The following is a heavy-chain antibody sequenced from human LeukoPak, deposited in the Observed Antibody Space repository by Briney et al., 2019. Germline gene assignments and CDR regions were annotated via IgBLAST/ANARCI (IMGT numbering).Heavy chain of an antibody. D-gene: IGHD5-18*01. V-gene: IGHV4-34*01. CDR1: GGSFSGYY. J-gene: IGHJ4*02. CDR2: INHSGST. CDR3: ASSPWIQLWTFDY. Sequence: PSETLSLTCAVYGGSFSGYYWSWIRQPPGKGLEWIGEINHSGSTNYNPSLKSRVTISVDRSKNQFSLKLSSVAAADTAVYYCASSPWIQLWTFDYWGQGTLVTVSS.